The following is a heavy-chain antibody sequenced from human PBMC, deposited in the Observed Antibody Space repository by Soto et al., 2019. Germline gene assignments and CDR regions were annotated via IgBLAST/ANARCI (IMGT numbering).Heavy chain of an antibody. Sequence: EVKLVESGGGLVQPGGSLRLSCAASGFTFSNDWMYWVRQAPGQGLVWVSRINSDGSVSSYADSVKGRLTISRDNVKNTLYLQMNSLRAEDTAVYYCARGDCVGGSCYSLAGSFYYYMDVWGKGTTVTVFS. J-gene: IGHJ6*03. V-gene: IGHV3-74*01. CDR3: ARGDCVGGSCYSLAGSFYYYMDV. CDR2: INSDGSVS. D-gene: IGHD2-15*01. CDR1: GFTFSNDW.